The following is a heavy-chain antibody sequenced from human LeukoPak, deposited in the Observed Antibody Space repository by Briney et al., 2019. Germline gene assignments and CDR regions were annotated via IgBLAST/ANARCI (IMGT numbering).Heavy chain of an antibody. CDR3: AKGLRGRYDY. CDR1: GFTFNSYS. CDR2: ITDNGIST. V-gene: IGHV3-23*01. D-gene: IGHD1-26*01. J-gene: IGHJ4*02. Sequence: GGSLRLSCAASGFTFNSYSMAWVRQAPEEGLEWVSSITDNGISTYYADSVKGRFTISRDNSKNTLFLQMNSLRAEDTAVYSCAKGLRGRYDYWGQGTLVTVSS.